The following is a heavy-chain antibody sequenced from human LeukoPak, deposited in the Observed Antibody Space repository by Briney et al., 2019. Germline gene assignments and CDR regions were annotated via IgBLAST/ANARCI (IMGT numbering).Heavy chain of an antibody. Sequence: GGSLRLSCAASGFTFSSYAMSWVRQAPGKGLEWVSAISGSGVSTYYADSVKGRFTMSRDTSKNTLYLQMNGLRAEDTAVYYCAKWRVSSGCDYWGQGTLVTVSS. CDR2: ISGSGVST. V-gene: IGHV3-23*01. CDR3: AKWRVSSGCDY. CDR1: GFTFSSYA. J-gene: IGHJ4*02. D-gene: IGHD6-19*01.